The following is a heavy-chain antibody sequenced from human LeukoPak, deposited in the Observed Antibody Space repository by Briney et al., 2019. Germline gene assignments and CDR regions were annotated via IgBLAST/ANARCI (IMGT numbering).Heavy chain of an antibody. J-gene: IGHJ4*02. Sequence: ASVKVSCKASGYTFTSYDINWVRQATGQGLEWMGWMNPNSGNTGYAQKFQGRVTITRNTSISTAYMKLSSLRSEDTAVYYCARVAVAGTPFDYWGQGTLVTVSS. D-gene: IGHD6-19*01. V-gene: IGHV1-8*01. CDR3: ARVAVAGTPFDY. CDR1: GYTFTSYD. CDR2: MNPNSGNT.